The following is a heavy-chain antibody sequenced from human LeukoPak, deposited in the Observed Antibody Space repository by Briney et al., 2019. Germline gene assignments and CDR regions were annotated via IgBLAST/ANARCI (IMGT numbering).Heavy chain of an antibody. J-gene: IGHJ6*03. D-gene: IGHD1-26*01. Sequence: PSETLSLTCTVSGGSISSYYWSWIRQPPGKGLEWIGYIYYSGSTNYNPSLKSRVTISVDTSKNQFSLKLSSVTAADTAVYYCAGGWELDSNYYYYMDVWGKGTTVTVSS. V-gene: IGHV4-59*01. CDR3: AGGWELDSNYYYYMDV. CDR2: IYYSGST. CDR1: GGSISSYY.